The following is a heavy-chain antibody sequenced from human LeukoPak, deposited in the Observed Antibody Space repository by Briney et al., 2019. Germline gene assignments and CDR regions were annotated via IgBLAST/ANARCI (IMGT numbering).Heavy chain of an antibody. CDR1: GFTISNFA. D-gene: IGHD5-18*01. Sequence: GGSLRLSCEASGFTISNFAMSWVRRAPGKGLEWVSSISGSGSSTYYADSVKGRFTLSRDNSKNILYMQMNSLRAEDTAVYYCAKGDTGMVRRYYFDYWGQGTLVTVSS. CDR3: AKGDTGMVRRYYFDY. J-gene: IGHJ4*02. CDR2: ISGSGSST. V-gene: IGHV3-23*01.